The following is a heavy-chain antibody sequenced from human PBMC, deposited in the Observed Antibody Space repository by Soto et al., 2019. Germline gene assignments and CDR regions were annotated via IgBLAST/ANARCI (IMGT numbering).Heavy chain of an antibody. V-gene: IGHV4-30-2*01. CDR1: GGSISSGDYS. D-gene: IGHD3-22*01. CDR2: IYYGGST. J-gene: IGHJ4*02. CDR3: ARVRREYDNSGPVDY. Sequence: SQTLSLTCAVSGGSISSGDYSWNWIRQPPGKGLEWIGYIYYGGSTYYNPSLQSRVTMSVDRSRNQFSLKLNSVTAADTAVYYCARVRREYDNSGPVDYWGQGTLVTVSS.